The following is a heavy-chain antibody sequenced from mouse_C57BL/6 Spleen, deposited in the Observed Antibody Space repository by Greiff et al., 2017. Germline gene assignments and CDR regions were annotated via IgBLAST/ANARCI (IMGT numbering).Heavy chain of an antibody. J-gene: IGHJ3*01. CDR2: ISDGGSYT. Sequence: EVKVVESGGGLVRPGGSLKLSCAASGFTFSSYAMSWVRQTPEKRLEWVATISDGGSYTYYPDNVKGRFTISRDNAKNNLYLQMSHLKSEDTAMYYCARDTALAYWGQGTLVTVSA. CDR1: GFTFSSYA. V-gene: IGHV5-4*01. CDR3: ARDTALAY.